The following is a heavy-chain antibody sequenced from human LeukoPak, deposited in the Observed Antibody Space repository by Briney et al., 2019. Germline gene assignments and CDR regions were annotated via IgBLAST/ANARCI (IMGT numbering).Heavy chain of an antibody. Sequence: GGSLRLSCAASGFTVSSNYMSWVRQAPGKGLKWVSVIYSGGSTYYADSVKGRFTISRDNSKNPLYLQMNSLRAEDTAVYYCARVSTTPYYYYGMDVWGQGTTVTVSS. CDR2: IYSGGST. CDR3: ARVSTTPYYYYGMDV. V-gene: IGHV3-66*01. D-gene: IGHD1-14*01. CDR1: GFTVSSNY. J-gene: IGHJ6*02.